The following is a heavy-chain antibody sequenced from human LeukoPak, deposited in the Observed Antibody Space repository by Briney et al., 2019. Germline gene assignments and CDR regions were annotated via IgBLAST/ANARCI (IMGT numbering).Heavy chain of an antibody. Sequence: GGSLRPSCAASGFTFSNYAMSWVRQAPGRGLEWVSAISASGGSTYYADSVKGRFTISRDNSKNTLYLQMNSLRAEDTAVYYCAKAPCSSTSCRYYFDYWGQGSQVTVSS. D-gene: IGHD2-2*01. CDR2: ISASGGST. CDR3: AKAPCSSTSCRYYFDY. V-gene: IGHV3-23*01. CDR1: GFTFSNYA. J-gene: IGHJ4*02.